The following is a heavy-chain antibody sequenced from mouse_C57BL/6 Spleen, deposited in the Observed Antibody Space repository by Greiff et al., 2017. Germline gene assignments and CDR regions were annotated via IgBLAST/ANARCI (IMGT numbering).Heavy chain of an antibody. D-gene: IGHD2-4*01. Sequence: QVQLQQSGAELVRPGASVTLSCKASGYTFTDYEMHWVKQTPVHGLEWIGAIDPETGGTAYNQKFKGKAILTADKSSSTAYMELRSLTSEDSAVYYCSLGDYDVGFAYWGQGTLVTVSA. V-gene: IGHV1-15*01. CDR2: IDPETGGT. CDR1: GYTFTDYE. CDR3: SLGDYDVGFAY. J-gene: IGHJ3*01.